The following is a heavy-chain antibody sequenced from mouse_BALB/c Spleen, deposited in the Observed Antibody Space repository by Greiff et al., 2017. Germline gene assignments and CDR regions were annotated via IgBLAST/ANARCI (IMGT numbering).Heavy chain of an antibody. V-gene: IGHV5-9-4*01. Sequence: DVKLVESGGGLVKPGGSLKLSCAASGFTFSSYAMSWVRQSPEKRLEWVAEISSGGSYTYYPDTVTGRFTISRDNAKNTLYLEMSSLRSEDTAMYYCARENSLLRLRAMDYWGQGTSVTVSS. D-gene: IGHD1-2*01. CDR3: ARENSLLRLRAMDY. CDR1: GFTFSSYA. CDR2: ISSGGSYT. J-gene: IGHJ4*01.